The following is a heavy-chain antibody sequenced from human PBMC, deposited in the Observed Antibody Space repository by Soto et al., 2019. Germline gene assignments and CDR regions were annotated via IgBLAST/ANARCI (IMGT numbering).Heavy chain of an antibody. CDR1: GFSVSSKY. V-gene: IGHV3-53*01. J-gene: IGHJ4*02. Sequence: DVQLVESGGGLIQPGGSLRLSCAVSGFSVSSKYMSWVRQAAGKGLEWVSVIYAGSITFYADSVKGRFTISRDDSKNSLYLQMNSLRAEDTAVYYCARIPYDNSGPIFDYWGQGTQVTVSS. CDR2: IYAGSIT. CDR3: ARIPYDNSGPIFDY. D-gene: IGHD3-22*01.